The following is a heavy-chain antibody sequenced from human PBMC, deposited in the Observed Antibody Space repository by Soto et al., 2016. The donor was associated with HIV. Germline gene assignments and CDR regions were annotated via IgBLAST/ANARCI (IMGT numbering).Heavy chain of an antibody. D-gene: IGHD1-7*01. CDR3: ARLTGTTHRLYYYYMDV. CDR1: GFTFSDYY. Sequence: QVQLVESGEAWSSLEGPVRLSCAASGFTFSDYYMSWIRQAPGKGLEWVSYISSGGRTIYYADSVKGRFTISRDNAKNSLYLQMNSLRAEDTAVYYCARLTGTTHRLYYYYMDVWGKGTTVTVSS. J-gene: IGHJ6*03. V-gene: IGHV3-11*04. CDR2: ISSGGRTI.